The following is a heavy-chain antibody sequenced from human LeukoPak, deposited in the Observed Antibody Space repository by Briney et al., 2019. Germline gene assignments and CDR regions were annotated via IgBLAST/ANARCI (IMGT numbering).Heavy chain of an antibody. CDR2: ITQSGST. Sequence: SETLSLTCALYGASFSGYYWSWIRQPPGKGLEWIGEITQSGSTNYNPSLKSRVTISVDPSKNQFSLKLSPVTAADTAVYYCARSRANYCSGGSCYSIWFDPWGQGTLVTVSS. CDR3: ARSRANYCSGGSCYSIWFDP. CDR1: GASFSGYY. V-gene: IGHV4-34*01. D-gene: IGHD2-15*01. J-gene: IGHJ5*02.